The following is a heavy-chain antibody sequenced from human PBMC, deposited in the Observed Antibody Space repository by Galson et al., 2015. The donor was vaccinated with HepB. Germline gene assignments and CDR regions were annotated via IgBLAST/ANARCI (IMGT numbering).Heavy chain of an antibody. CDR1: GFTFDDYT. V-gene: IGHV3-43*01. CDR3: AKQLKSGYYRGGFDY. J-gene: IGHJ4*02. CDR2: ISWDGGST. D-gene: IGHD3-22*01. Sequence: SLRLSCAASGFTFDDYTIHWVRQAPGKGLEWVSLISWDGGSTYYADSVKGRFTISRDNSKNSLYLQMNSLRTEDTALYYCAKQLKSGYYRGGFDYWGQGTLVTVSS.